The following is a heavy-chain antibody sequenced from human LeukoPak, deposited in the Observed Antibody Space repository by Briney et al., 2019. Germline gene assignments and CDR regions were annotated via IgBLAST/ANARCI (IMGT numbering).Heavy chain of an antibody. CDR3: ARDWRIGQWLAYYFDY. D-gene: IGHD6-19*01. V-gene: IGHV3-30-3*01. J-gene: IGHJ4*02. CDR1: GFTFSSYA. Sequence: GGSLRLSCAASGFTFSSYAMHWVRQAPGKGLEWVAVISYDGSNKYYADSVKGRFTISRDNSKNTLYLQMNSLRAEDTAVYYCARDWRIGQWLAYYFDYWGQGTLVTVSS. CDR2: ISYDGSNK.